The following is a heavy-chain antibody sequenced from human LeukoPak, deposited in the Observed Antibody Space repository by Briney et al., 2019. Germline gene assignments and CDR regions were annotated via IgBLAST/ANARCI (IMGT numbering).Heavy chain of an antibody. Sequence: SETLSLTCAVSGYSISSGYYWGWIRQPPGKGLEWIGSIYHSGSTYYNPSLKSRVTISVDTSKNQFSLKLSSVTAADTAVYYCARVESEIAPSHPYNWFDPWGQGTLVTVSS. CDR2: IYHSGST. CDR3: ARVESEIAPSHPYNWFDP. CDR1: GYSISSGYY. J-gene: IGHJ5*02. D-gene: IGHD5-24*01. V-gene: IGHV4-38-2*01.